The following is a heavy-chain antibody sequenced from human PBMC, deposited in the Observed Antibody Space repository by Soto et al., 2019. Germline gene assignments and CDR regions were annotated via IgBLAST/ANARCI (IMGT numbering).Heavy chain of an antibody. V-gene: IGHV3-23*01. CDR2: ISGSGGST. CDR1: GFTFSSYA. Sequence: GGSLILSCAASGFTFSSYAMSWVRQAPGKGLEWVSAISGSGGSTYYADSVKGRFTISRDNSKNTLYLQMNSLRAEDTAVYYCAKDRTIFGVVIIPDYWGQGTLVTVSS. J-gene: IGHJ4*02. CDR3: AKDRTIFGVVIIPDY. D-gene: IGHD3-3*01.